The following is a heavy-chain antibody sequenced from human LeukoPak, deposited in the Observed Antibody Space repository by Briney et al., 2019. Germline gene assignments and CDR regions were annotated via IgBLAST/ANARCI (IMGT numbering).Heavy chain of an antibody. V-gene: IGHV3-7*01. CDR1: GFVFSTYS. CDR2: IKQDGSEK. D-gene: IGHD5-18*01. CDR3: ARETEDTAMVDY. Sequence: GSLRLSCTASGFVFSTYSMNWVRQAPGKGLEWVANIKQDGSEKYYVDSVKGRFTISRDNAKNSLYLQMNSLRAEDTAVYYCARETEDTAMVDYWGQGTLVTVSS. J-gene: IGHJ4*02.